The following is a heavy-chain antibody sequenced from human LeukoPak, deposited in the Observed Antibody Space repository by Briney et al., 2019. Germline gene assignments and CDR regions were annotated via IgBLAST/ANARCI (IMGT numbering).Heavy chain of an antibody. J-gene: IGHJ5*02. CDR2: IYTSGST. D-gene: IGHD5-24*01. CDR3: ARDGYNYGWFDP. Sequence: SETLSLTCTVSGGSISSGSYYWNWIRQPAGKGLEWIGRIYTSGSTNYNPSLKSRVTISVDTSKNQFSLKLSSVTAADTAVYYCARDGYNYGWFDPWGQGTLVTVSS. V-gene: IGHV4-61*02. CDR1: GGSISSGSYY.